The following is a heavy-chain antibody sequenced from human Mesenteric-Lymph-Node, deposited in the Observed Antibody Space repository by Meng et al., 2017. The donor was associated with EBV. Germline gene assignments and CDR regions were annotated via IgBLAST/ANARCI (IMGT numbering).Heavy chain of an antibody. Sequence: VRLGGVGGGLVQPGGSLRLSCAASGFTFSYYWMHWVRQAPGKGLVWVSRINTAGSTTNYADSVQGRFTISRDNAKGTLYLQMNSLRVEDTAVYYCATDRWEREGWFNRWGQGTLVTVSS. J-gene: IGHJ5*02. V-gene: IGHV3-74*01. D-gene: IGHD1-26*01. CDR2: INTAGSTT. CDR3: ATDRWEREGWFNR. CDR1: GFTFSYYW.